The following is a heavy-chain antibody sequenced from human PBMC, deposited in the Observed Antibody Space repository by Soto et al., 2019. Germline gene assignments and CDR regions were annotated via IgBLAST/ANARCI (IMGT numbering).Heavy chain of an antibody. CDR2: ISWDGGST. Sequence: GGSLRLSCAASGFTFDDYTMHWVRQAPGKGLEWVSLISWDGGSTYYADSVKGRFTISRDNGKNSQYLQMNSLRTEDTALYYCANEVGGTYYGSGSYAFSRGIGHYYYYGMDVWGQGTTVTVSS. J-gene: IGHJ6*02. V-gene: IGHV3-43*01. CDR1: GFTFDDYT. CDR3: ANEVGGTYYGSGSYAFSRGIGHYYYYGMDV. D-gene: IGHD3-10*01.